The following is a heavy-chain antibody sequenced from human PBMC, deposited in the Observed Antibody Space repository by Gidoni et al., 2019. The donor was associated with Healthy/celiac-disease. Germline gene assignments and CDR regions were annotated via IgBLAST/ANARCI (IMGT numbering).Heavy chain of an antibody. Sequence: EVQLVESGGGLVQPGGSLRLSCAASGFTFSSYAMSWVRQAPGKGLDWVSAISGSGGSTYYADSVKGRFTISRDNSKNTLYLQMNSLRAEDTAVYYCAKDTLRAYDSSGYYFDYWGQGTLVTVSS. D-gene: IGHD3-22*01. CDR2: ISGSGGST. CDR3: AKDTLRAYDSSGYYFDY. J-gene: IGHJ4*02. CDR1: GFTFSSYA. V-gene: IGHV3-23*04.